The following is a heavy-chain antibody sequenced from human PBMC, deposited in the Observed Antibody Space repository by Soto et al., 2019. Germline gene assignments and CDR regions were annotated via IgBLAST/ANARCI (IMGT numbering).Heavy chain of an antibody. CDR1: GVSVSSGSFY. J-gene: IGHJ4*02. CDR3: ARGAAVTQFDY. Sequence: ETLSLTCTVSGVSVSSGSFYWAWIRQPPGKGLEWIGFGSYSGTTNYKPSLKSRVTISVDTSRSQISLKVSSLTAADTAVYYCARGAAVTQFDYWGRGTLVTVSS. V-gene: IGHV4-61*01. D-gene: IGHD4-17*01. CDR2: GSYSGTT.